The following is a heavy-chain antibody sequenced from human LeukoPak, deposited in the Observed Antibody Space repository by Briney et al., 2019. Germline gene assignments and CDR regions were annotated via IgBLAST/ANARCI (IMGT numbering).Heavy chain of an antibody. CDR3: TRVFGASGYYFDY. J-gene: IGHJ4*02. CDR2: IRSKAYGGTT. D-gene: IGHD3-3*01. Sequence: GRSLRLSCTASGFTFGDYAMSWVRQAPGKGLEWVGFIRSKAYGGTTEYAASVKGRFTISRDDSKSIAYLQMNSLKTEDTAVYYCTRVFGASGYYFDYWGQGTLVTVSS. CDR1: GFTFGDYA. V-gene: IGHV3-49*04.